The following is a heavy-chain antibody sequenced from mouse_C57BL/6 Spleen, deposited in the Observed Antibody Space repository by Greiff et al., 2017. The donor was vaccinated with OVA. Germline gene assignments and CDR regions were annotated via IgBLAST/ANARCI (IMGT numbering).Heavy chain of an antibody. D-gene: IGHD3-1*01. CDR2: IYPGGGYT. V-gene: IGHV1-63*01. CDR1: GYTFTNYW. CDR3: AREARGRSHYFDD. Sequence: QVQLKQSGAELVRPGTSVKMSCKASGYTFTNYWIGWAKQRPGHGLEWIGDIYPGGGYTNYNEKFKGKATLTADKSSSTAYMQISSLPSEDSAICYCAREARGRSHYFDDWGQGTTLTVAS. J-gene: IGHJ2*01.